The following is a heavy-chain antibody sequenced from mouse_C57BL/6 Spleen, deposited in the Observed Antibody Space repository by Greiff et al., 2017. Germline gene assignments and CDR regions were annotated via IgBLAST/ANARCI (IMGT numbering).Heavy chain of an antibody. D-gene: IGHD1-1*01. Sequence: EVQLVESGGGLVQPGGSLKLSCAASGFTFSDYGMAWVRQAPRKGPEWVAFISNLAYSIYYADTVTGRFTISRENAKNTLYLEMSSLRSEDTAMYYCARDYGSSSYWYFDVWGTGTTVTVSS. CDR1: GFTFSDYG. V-gene: IGHV5-15*01. CDR3: ARDYGSSSYWYFDV. J-gene: IGHJ1*03. CDR2: ISNLAYSI.